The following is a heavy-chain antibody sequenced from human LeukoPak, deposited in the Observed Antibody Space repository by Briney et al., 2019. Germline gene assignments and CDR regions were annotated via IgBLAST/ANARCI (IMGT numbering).Heavy chain of an antibody. V-gene: IGHV5-10-1*04. CDR1: GYSFTSYW. CDR2: IDPSDSYT. Sequence: GESLRISCKGSGYSFTSYWINWVRQMPGKGLEWMGRIDPSDSYTNYGPSFQGQVTISADKSISTAYLQWSSLKASDTAIYYCTRRESSSNFDYWGQGTLVTVSS. CDR3: TRRESSSNFDY. D-gene: IGHD6-13*01. J-gene: IGHJ4*02.